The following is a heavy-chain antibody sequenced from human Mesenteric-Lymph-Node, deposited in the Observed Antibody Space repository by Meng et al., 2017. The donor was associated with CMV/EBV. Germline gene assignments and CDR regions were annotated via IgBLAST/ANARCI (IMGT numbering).Heavy chain of an antibody. D-gene: IGHD3-10*01. CDR2: IFYSGSA. CDR3: ARDTLTYSYGPGWIDP. CDR1: AGTSGGGGHY. Sequence: GPRLAELARTLTHNCSVSAGTSGGGGHYWGWIRQPTGKGLGWMRGIFYSGSAHYNPALESRVTIFIDKSKNEFFLNLGSVTAADTAMYFCARDTLTYSYGPGWIDPWGQGTLVTVSS. V-gene: IGHV4-39*02. J-gene: IGHJ5*02.